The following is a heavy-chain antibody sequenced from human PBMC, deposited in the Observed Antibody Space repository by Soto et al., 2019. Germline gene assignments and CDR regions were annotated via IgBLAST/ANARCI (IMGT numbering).Heavy chain of an antibody. D-gene: IGHD6-19*01. CDR1: GGSVSSGSYY. CDR3: TREGESSGWFDP. Sequence: QVQLQESGPGLVKPSETLSLTCTVSGGSVSSGSYYWSWIRQPPGKGLEWIGYIYYSGSTNYNPSLKSRVTISVDTSKNQFSLKLSSVTAADTAVYYCTREGESSGWFDPWGQGTLVTVS. J-gene: IGHJ5*02. CDR2: IYYSGST. V-gene: IGHV4-61*01.